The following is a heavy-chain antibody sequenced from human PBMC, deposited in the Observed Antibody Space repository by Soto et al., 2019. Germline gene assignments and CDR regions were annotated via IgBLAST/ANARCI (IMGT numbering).Heavy chain of an antibody. J-gene: IGHJ4*02. D-gene: IGHD3-22*01. CDR2: IYHSGST. V-gene: IGHV4-30-2*01. CDR3: ARLATSDSSGSFDY. CDR1: GGSISSGGYS. Sequence: PSETLSLTCVVSGGSISSGGYSWSWIRQPPGKGLEWIGYIYHSGSTYYNPSLKSRVTISVDRSKNQFSLKLNSVTAADTAVYYCARLATSDSSGSFDYWGQGTLVTVSS.